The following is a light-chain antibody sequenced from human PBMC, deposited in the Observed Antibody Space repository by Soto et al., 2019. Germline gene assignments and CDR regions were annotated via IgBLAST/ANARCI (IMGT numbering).Light chain of an antibody. V-gene: IGKV4-1*01. J-gene: IGKJ2*01. CDR1: QSVLYDSYHRNY. CDR3: QQYYRTPSYT. Sequence: IVMTQSPDSLAVSLGERATINCKSSQSVLYDSYHRNYLAWYQQRPGQPPKLLIYWASTRESGVPDRFSGIWSGTDFTLTINNVQAEDVAVYYCQQYYRTPSYTFGQGTKLEIK. CDR2: WAS.